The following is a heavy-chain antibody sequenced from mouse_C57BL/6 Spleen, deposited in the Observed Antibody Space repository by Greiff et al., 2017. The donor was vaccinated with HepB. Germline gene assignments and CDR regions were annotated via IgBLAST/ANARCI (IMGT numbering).Heavy chain of an antibody. D-gene: IGHD1-2*01. Sequence: EVNVVESGGGLVKPGGSLKLSCAASGFTFSDYGMHWVRQAPEKGLEWVAYISSGSSTIYYADTVKGRFTISRDNAKNTLFLQMTSLRSEDTAMYYCARGAITRAAMDYWGQGTSVTVSS. CDR1: GFTFSDYG. J-gene: IGHJ4*01. CDR2: ISSGSSTI. V-gene: IGHV5-17*01. CDR3: ARGAITRAAMDY.